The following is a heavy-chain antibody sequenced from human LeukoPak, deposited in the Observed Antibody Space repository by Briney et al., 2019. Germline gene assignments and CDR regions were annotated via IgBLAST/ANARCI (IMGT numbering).Heavy chain of an antibody. D-gene: IGHD2-21*01. CDR3: AVAPGDY. V-gene: IGHV1-2*02. J-gene: IGHJ4*02. CDR2: INPNSDYT. CDR1: GYTFTDYY. Sequence: ASVKVSCKASGYTFTDYYIHWVRQAPGQGLGWMGCINPNSDYTFYAQKFQGRGTLTRDTSISTVYMELTTLTSDDTALYYCAVAPGDYWGQGTLVSVSA.